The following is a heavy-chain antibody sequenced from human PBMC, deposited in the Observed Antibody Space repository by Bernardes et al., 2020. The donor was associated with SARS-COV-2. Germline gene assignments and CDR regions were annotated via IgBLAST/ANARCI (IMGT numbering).Heavy chain of an antibody. CDR1: GGSFSGYY. J-gene: IGHJ6*02. CDR3: ARRKISITIFGVVRNGMDV. Sequence: SKILYLTCAVYGGSFSGYYWSWIRQPPGKGLEWIGEISHSGSTNYNPSLKSRVTISVDTSKNQFSLKLSSVTAADTAVYYCARRKISITIFGVVRNGMDVWGQGTTVTISS. CDR2: ISHSGST. D-gene: IGHD3-3*01. V-gene: IGHV4-34*01.